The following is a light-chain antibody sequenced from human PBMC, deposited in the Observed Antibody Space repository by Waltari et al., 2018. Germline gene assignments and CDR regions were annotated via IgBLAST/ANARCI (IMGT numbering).Light chain of an antibody. J-gene: IGLJ2*01. CDR1: SGINVGAYR. CDR2: YKSDADK. Sequence: QAVLTQPSSLSASPGASASLTCTLRSGINVGAYRIYWYQQKPGSPPQYLLRYKSDADKGLGSGVPSRSSGSKDASANAGILLISGLQSDDEADYYCMIFHGNAWVFGGGTKLTVL. V-gene: IGLV5-45*03. CDR3: MIFHGNAWV.